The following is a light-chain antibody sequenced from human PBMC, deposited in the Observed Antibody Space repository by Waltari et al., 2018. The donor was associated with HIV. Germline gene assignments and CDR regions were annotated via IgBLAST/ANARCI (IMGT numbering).Light chain of an antibody. V-gene: IGLV2-8*01. J-gene: IGLJ2*01. CDR2: AVT. Sequence: QSALTQPPSASGSPGQSVTMSCTGTSSAIGGYNYVSCYQQPPGKAPKLIMTAVTKRPSGVPDRFSGSKSGNTASLTVSGLQAEDEAHYYCSSYAPTNKFYVLFGGGTTLTVL. CDR3: SSYAPTNKFYVL. CDR1: SSAIGGYNY.